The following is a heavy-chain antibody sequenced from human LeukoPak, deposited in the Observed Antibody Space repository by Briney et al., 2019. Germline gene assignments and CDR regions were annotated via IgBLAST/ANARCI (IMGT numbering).Heavy chain of an antibody. CDR2: IYYSGST. Sequence: PSETLSLTCTVSGGSISSSSYYWGWIRQPPGKGLEWIGSIYYSGSTYYNPSLKSRVTISVDTSKNQFSLKLSSVTAADTAVYYCASICPYSSGWYACAFDIWGQGTMVTVSS. D-gene: IGHD6-19*01. V-gene: IGHV4-39*01. CDR3: ASICPYSSGWYACAFDI. CDR1: GGSISSSSYY. J-gene: IGHJ3*02.